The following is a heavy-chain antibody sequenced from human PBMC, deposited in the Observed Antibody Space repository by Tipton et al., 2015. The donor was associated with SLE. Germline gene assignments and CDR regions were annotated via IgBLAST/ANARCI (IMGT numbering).Heavy chain of an antibody. Sequence: TLSLTCTVSGDSISSYYWSWIRQPPGKGLEWIGYIYTSGSTNYNPSLESRVTISVDTSKNQFSLKLSSVTAADTAVYYCARDLYSGYEKYLYYGMDVWGQGTTVTVSS. CDR1: GDSISSYY. CDR3: ARDLYSGYEKYLYYGMDV. D-gene: IGHD5-12*01. V-gene: IGHV4-4*09. CDR2: IYTSGST. J-gene: IGHJ6*02.